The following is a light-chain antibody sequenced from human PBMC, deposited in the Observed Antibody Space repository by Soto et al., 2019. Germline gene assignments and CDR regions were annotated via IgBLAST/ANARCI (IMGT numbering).Light chain of an antibody. J-gene: IGKJ1*01. CDR2: AAS. Sequence: DIQVTQSPSSLSASVGDRVTITCRASRGIGNYLAWYQQKPGKVPNLLIYAASALQSGVSSRFSGSGSGTDFTLTISSLQPGDVATYYCQRYNTFSGTFGPGTKVDIK. V-gene: IGKV1-27*01. CDR1: RGIGNY. CDR3: QRYNTFSGT.